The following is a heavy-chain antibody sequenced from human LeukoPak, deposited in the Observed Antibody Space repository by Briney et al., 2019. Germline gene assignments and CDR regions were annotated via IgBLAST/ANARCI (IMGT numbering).Heavy chain of an antibody. CDR2: ISSDGSST. CDR3: AIALPPSISTPWK. CDR1: GFTFGSYW. D-gene: IGHD2-2*01. V-gene: IGHV3-74*01. Sequence: GGSLRLSCAASGFTFGSYWIHWVRQAPGKGLVWVSHISSDGSSTSYADSVKGRFTISRDNAKNTLYLQMNSLRAEDTAVYYCAIALPPSISTPWKWGQGTPVTVSS. J-gene: IGHJ4*02.